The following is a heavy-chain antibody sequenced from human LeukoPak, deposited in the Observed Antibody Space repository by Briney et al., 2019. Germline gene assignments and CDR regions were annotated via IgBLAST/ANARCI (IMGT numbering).Heavy chain of an antibody. J-gene: IGHJ4*02. CDR3: ARGAYYYED. V-gene: IGHV3-48*01. CDR2: ISSSSSTI. CDR1: GFTFSSHS. Sequence: GGSLRLSCAASGFTFSSHSMNWARQAPGKGLEWVSYISSSSSTIYYADSVKGRFTISRDNAKNSLYLQMNSLRAEDTAVYYCARGAYYYEDWGQGTLVTVSS. D-gene: IGHD3-22*01.